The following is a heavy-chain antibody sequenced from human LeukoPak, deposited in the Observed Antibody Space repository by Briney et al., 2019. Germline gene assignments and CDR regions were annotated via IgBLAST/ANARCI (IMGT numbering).Heavy chain of an antibody. J-gene: IGHJ6*03. D-gene: IGHD6-13*01. Sequence: SETLSLTCAVYGGSFSGYYWSWIRQPPGKGLEWIGSIYYSGSTYYNPSLKSRVTISVDTSKNQFSLKLSSVTAADTAVYYCARDLSVSSSWYYYYMDVWGKGTTVTVSS. V-gene: IGHV4-34*01. CDR1: GGSFSGYY. CDR3: ARDLSVSSSWYYYYMDV. CDR2: IYYSGST.